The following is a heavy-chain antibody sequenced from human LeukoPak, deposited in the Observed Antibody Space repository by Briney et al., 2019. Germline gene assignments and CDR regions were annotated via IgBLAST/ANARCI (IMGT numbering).Heavy chain of an antibody. J-gene: IGHJ4*02. V-gene: IGHV3-30*01. CDR1: GFTFSSYA. D-gene: IGHD3-9*01. CDR3: ARDSRYDILTGYPDY. CDR2: ISYDGSNE. Sequence: GRSLRLSCAASGFTFSSYAMHWVRQAPGKGLEWVAVISYDGSNEYYADSVKGRFTISRDNSKNTLYLQMNSLRAEDTAVYYCARDSRYDILTGYPDYWGQGTLVTVSS.